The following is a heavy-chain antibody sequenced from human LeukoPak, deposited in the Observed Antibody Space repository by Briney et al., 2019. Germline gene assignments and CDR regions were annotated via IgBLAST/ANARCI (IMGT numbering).Heavy chain of an antibody. CDR1: GFTFSSYA. Sequence: GGSLRLSCAASGFTFSSYAMSWVRQAPGKGLEWVSGISGSGTSTYYADSVKGRFTISRDNSKNALYLQMHSLRADETAVYYCAKEVYSDSSGYFDYWGQGTLVTVSS. CDR2: ISGSGTST. CDR3: AKEVYSDSSGYFDY. V-gene: IGHV3-23*01. J-gene: IGHJ4*02. D-gene: IGHD3-22*01.